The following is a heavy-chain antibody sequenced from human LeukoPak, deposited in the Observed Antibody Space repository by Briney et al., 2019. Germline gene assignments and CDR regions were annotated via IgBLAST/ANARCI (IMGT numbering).Heavy chain of an antibody. V-gene: IGHV3-30*18. CDR1: ITLHYLC. CDR3: AKDLSSQDYYYYGMDV. CDR2: ISYDGSNK. Sequence: QPGGAPETPLGTLGITLHYLCQALGPPGSGKGLEWVAVISYDGSNKYYADSVKGRFTISRDNSKNTLYLQMNSLRAEDTAVYYCAKDLSSQDYYYYGMDVWGQGTTVTVSS. D-gene: IGHD2-2*01. J-gene: IGHJ6*02.